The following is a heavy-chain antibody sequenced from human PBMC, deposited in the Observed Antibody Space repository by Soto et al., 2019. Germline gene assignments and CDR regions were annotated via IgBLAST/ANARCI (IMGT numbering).Heavy chain of an antibody. Sequence: QVQLRQWGAGLLKPSETLSLTCAVYGGSFSGYYWSWIRQPPGKGLEWIGEINHSGSTNYNPSLKSRVTISVDTSKNQFSLKLSSVTAADTAVYYCARGMSPARIAVTRRWFDPWGQGTLVTVSS. CDR2: INHSGST. D-gene: IGHD6-19*01. CDR1: GGSFSGYY. J-gene: IGHJ5*02. CDR3: ARGMSPARIAVTRRWFDP. V-gene: IGHV4-34*01.